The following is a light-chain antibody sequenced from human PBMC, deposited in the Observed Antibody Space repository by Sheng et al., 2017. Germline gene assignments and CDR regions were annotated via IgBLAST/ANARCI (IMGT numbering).Light chain of an antibody. CDR2: QDT. CDR1: QLGDKY. CDR3: QAWDSSSNYV. Sequence: SYELTQPPSVSVSPGQTASITCSGDQLGDKYVCWYQQKSGQSPVLVIYQDTKRPSGIPERFSGSNSGNTATLTISGTQAMDEADYYCQAWDSSSNYVFGPGTKVSVL. J-gene: IGLJ1*01. V-gene: IGLV3-1*01.